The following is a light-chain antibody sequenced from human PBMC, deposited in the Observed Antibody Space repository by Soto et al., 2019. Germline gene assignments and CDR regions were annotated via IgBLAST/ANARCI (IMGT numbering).Light chain of an antibody. V-gene: IGKV4-1*01. CDR2: WAS. CDR3: QQYYSTPRT. CDR1: HIVLYSSNNKNY. Sequence: TPSPDSLSVSLDERATINCKSSHIVLYSSNNKNYLAWYQQKPGQPPKLLIYWASTRESGVPDRFSGSGSGTDFTLTISSLQAEDVAVYYCQQYYSTPRTFGQGTKVDIK. J-gene: IGKJ1*01.